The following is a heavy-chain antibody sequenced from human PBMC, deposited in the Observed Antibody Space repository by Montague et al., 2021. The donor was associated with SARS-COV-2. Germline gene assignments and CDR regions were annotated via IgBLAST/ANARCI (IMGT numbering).Heavy chain of an antibody. CDR3: ARLPYDNSYGMDV. CDR2: IDYSGST. D-gene: IGHD3-9*01. Sequence: ETLSLTCTVSGGSISTYYWNWIRQFPGKGLEWIGYIDYSGSTNYNPSLQSRVIISVDRSKIQFSLKLNSVTAADTAIYYCARLPYDNSYGMDVWGQGTTVTVSS. CDR1: GGSISTYY. V-gene: IGHV4-59*01. J-gene: IGHJ6*02.